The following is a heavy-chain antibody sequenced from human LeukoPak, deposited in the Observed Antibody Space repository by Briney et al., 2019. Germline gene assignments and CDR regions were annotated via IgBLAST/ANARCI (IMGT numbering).Heavy chain of an antibody. V-gene: IGHV3-23*01. CDR2: ISGSGGST. CDR1: GFTFSNYA. D-gene: IGHD3-22*01. CDR3: AKTSAYFEY. Sequence: GGSLRLSCAASGFTFSNYAMNWVRQAPGKGLEWVSAISGSGGSTYYADSVKGRFTISRDNSKNTLYLQINSLRVEDTAVYYCAKTSAYFEYWGQGTLVTVSS. J-gene: IGHJ4*02.